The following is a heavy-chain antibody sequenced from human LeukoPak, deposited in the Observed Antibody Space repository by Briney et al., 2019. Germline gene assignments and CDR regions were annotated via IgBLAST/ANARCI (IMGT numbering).Heavy chain of an antibody. CDR2: INHSGST. CDR3: ARGPVRFLSRRNRWFDP. V-gene: IGHV4-34*01. J-gene: IGHJ5*02. D-gene: IGHD3-3*01. Sequence: PSETLSLTCAVYGGSFSGYYWSWIRQPPGKGLEWIGEINHSGSTNYNPSLKSRVTISVDTSKNQFSLKLSSATAADTAVYYCARGPVRFLSRRNRWFDPWGQGTLVTVSS. CDR1: GGSFSGYY.